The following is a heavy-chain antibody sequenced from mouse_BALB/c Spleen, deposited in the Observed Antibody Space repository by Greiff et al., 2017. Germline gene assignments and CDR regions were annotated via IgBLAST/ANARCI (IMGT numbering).Heavy chain of an antibody. V-gene: IGHV5-17*02. Sequence: DVKLVESGGGLVQPGGSRKLSCAASGFTFSSFGMHWVRQAPEKGLEWVAYISSGSSTIYYADTVKGRFTISRDNPKNTLFLQMTSLRSEDTAMYYCARSDGYPFAYWGQGTLVTVSA. CDR2: ISSGSSTI. D-gene: IGHD1-2*01. J-gene: IGHJ3*01. CDR3: ARSDGYPFAY. CDR1: GFTFSSFG.